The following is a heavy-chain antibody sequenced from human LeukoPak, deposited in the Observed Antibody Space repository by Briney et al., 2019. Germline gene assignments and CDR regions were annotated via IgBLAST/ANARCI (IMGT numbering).Heavy chain of an antibody. CDR3: SRGLDSRKLGY. Sequence: PSETLSLTCTVSGASFNSDDQYWNWIRQSPGKGLEWIVSIHPSGVLYNNPSLESRVTMSRATYKNQFSLNLNSVTAADTAVYFCSRGLDSRKLGYWGQGILVTVSS. D-gene: IGHD3-22*01. CDR1: GASFNSDDQY. J-gene: IGHJ4*02. V-gene: IGHV4-31*03. CDR2: IHPSGVL.